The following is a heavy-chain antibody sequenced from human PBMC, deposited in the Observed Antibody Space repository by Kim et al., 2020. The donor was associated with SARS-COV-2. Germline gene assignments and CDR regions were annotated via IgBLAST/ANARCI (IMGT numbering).Heavy chain of an antibody. CDR2: ISGDGGST. CDR1: GFTFDDYA. D-gene: IGHD2-21*02. J-gene: IGHJ3*02. Sequence: GGSLRLSCAASGFTFDDYAMHWVRQAPGKGLEWVSLISGDGGSTYYADSVKGRFTISSDNSKNSVYLQMNSLRTEDTALYYCASVVVAAQDAFDICGQGTMVTVSS. V-gene: IGHV3-43*02. CDR3: ASVVVAAQDAFDI.